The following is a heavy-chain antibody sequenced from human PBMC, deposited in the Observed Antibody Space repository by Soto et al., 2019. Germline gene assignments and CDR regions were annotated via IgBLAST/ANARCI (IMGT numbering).Heavy chain of an antibody. CDR2: ISGYNGNT. Sequence: ASVMVSCKASGYTFSGYSITWVRQAPGQGLEWMGRISGYNGNTNYARTLRGRLTLTTDTSTSTAYMELRSLTSDDTAVYYCARDVFCGGAPACPDMDVWGQGTTVTVSS. V-gene: IGHV1-18*04. D-gene: IGHD2-21*01. CDR3: ARDVFCGGAPACPDMDV. CDR1: GYTFSGYS. J-gene: IGHJ6*02.